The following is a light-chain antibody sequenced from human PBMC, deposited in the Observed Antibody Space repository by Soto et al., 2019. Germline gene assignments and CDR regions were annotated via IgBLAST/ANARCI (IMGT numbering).Light chain of an antibody. J-gene: IGKJ1*01. V-gene: IGKV3-11*01. CDR2: SGY. Sequence: FVVTQSPDTLSLSPGETATLSCRASQSVSSSVAWYQHKPGQSPRLVVYSGYKRSPGVPARFSGSGSGTDFTLTISSLESDGFAIYYCQQRYSWLRVFGPGTKVDIK. CDR1: QSVSSS. CDR3: QQRYSWLRV.